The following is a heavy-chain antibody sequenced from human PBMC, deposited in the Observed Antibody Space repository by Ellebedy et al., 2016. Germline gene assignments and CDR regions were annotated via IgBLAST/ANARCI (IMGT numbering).Heavy chain of an antibody. Sequence: ASVKVSCKASGYTFTSYGISWVRQAPGQGPEWMGWLNPNTGGTNYAQKFQGRVTMTRDTSISTAYMELSRLRSDDTAVYYCARGSAVGATGDAFDIWGQGTMVTVSS. CDR3: ARGSAVGATGDAFDI. D-gene: IGHD1-26*01. CDR1: GYTFTSYG. V-gene: IGHV1-2*02. CDR2: LNPNTGGT. J-gene: IGHJ3*02.